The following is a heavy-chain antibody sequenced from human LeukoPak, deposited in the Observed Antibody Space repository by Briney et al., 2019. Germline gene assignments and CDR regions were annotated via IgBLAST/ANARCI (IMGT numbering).Heavy chain of an antibody. CDR1: GGSISSTSYY. CDR2: IFYSGSA. CDR3: ARQGKHYDSSGYGRLNAFDI. V-gene: IGHV4-39*01. D-gene: IGHD3-22*01. Sequence: SETLSLTCTVSGGSISSTSYYWGWIRQPPGKGLEWIASIFYSGSAYYNPSLKGRVTISVDTSKNQFSLKLNSVTAADTAVYYCARQGKHYDSSGYGRLNAFDIWGQGTMVTVSS. J-gene: IGHJ3*02.